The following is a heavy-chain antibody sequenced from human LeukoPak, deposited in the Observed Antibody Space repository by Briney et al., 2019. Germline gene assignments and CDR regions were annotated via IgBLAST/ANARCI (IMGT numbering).Heavy chain of an antibody. D-gene: IGHD2-15*01. J-gene: IGHJ4*02. Sequence: GTSLRLSCEASGFTFSSCGMHGVRQAPGKGLEWVAVISYDGSEKYYADSVKGRFTISRDNSKNTLYLQMNSLRPEDTAVYYCARWVVTAADIDYWGQGTLVIVSS. CDR1: GFTFSSCG. CDR2: ISYDGSEK. V-gene: IGHV3-30*03. CDR3: ARWVVTAADIDY.